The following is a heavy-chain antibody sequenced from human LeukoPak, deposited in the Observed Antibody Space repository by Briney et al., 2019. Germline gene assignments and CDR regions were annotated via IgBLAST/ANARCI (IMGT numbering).Heavy chain of an antibody. Sequence: PGGSLRLSCAASGFTFSSYWMNWVRQAPGKGLEWVSSISSSSSYIYYADSVKGRLTISRDSAKNSLYLQMNSLRAEDTAVYYCARDHHGTFDYWGQGTLVTVSS. D-gene: IGHD1-26*01. J-gene: IGHJ4*02. V-gene: IGHV3-21*01. CDR3: ARDHHGTFDY. CDR1: GFTFSSYW. CDR2: ISSSSSYI.